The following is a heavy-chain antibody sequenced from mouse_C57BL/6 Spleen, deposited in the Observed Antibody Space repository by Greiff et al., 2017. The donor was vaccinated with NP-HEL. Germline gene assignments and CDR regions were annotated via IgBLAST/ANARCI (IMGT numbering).Heavy chain of an antibody. D-gene: IGHD1-1*01. Sequence: QFQLQQSGAELARPGASVKMSCKASGYTFTSYTMHWVKQRPGQGLEWIGYINPSSGYTKYNQKFKDKATLTADKSSSTAYMQLSSLTSEDSAVYYCARWAYGSSYFDYWGQGTTLTVSS. CDR1: GYTFTSYT. CDR3: ARWAYGSSYFDY. V-gene: IGHV1-4*01. J-gene: IGHJ2*01. CDR2: INPSSGYT.